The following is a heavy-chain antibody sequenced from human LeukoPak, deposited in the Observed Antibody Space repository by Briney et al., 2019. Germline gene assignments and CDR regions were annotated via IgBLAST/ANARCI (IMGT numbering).Heavy chain of an antibody. J-gene: IGHJ4*02. CDR1: GGSISSGDYY. V-gene: IGHV4-61*08. D-gene: IGHD3-10*01. CDR2: IYYSGST. CDR3: AGRAHRGSPHQIDY. Sequence: SETLSLTCTVSGGSISSGDYYWSWIRQPPGKGLEWIGYIYYSGSTNYNPSLKSRVTISVDTSKNQFSLKLSSVTAADTAVYYCAGRAHRGSPHQIDYWGQGTLVTVSS.